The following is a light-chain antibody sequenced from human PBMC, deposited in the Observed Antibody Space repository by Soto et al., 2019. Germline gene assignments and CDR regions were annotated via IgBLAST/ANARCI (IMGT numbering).Light chain of an antibody. J-gene: IGLJ1*01. Sequence: QSVLTQPPSASGTPGQRATISCCGSNSNIGSDIVNCYQLLPGAAPEVLINTTNQRPSGVPERFSGSKSGTSASLAISGLQCEEDANSSCSTWDGGLMGVYVFGTGTKVTVL. V-gene: IGLV1-44*01. CDR2: TTN. CDR1: NSNIGSDI. CDR3: STWDGGLMGVYV.